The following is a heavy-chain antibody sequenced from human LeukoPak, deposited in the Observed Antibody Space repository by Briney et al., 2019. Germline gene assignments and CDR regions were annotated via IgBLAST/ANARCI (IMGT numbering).Heavy chain of an antibody. Sequence: SETLSLTCTVSGDSISSNFWSWIRQPPGKGLEWIGYIYYSGSTNYSPSLKSRVTISVDTSKNQFSLKLSSVTAADTAVYYCARDRGGSDYTYYFDYWGQGTLVTVSS. J-gene: IGHJ4*02. CDR3: ARDRGGSDYTYYFDY. D-gene: IGHD2-21*01. CDR2: IYYSGST. CDR1: GDSISSNF. V-gene: IGHV4-59*01.